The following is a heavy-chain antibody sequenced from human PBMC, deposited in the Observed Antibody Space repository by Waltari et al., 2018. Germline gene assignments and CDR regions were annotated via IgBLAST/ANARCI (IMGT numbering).Heavy chain of an antibody. CDR1: GGSFSGYY. Sequence: QVQLQQWGAGLLKPSETLSLTCAVYGGSFSGYYWSWIRQPPGKGLEWIGEINHRGSTNYNPSLKGRITISLDTSKNHFSLKLSSVTAADTAVYYCASSYYDFWSGYYGPDYWGQGTLVTVSS. D-gene: IGHD3-3*01. CDR3: ASSYYDFWSGYYGPDY. J-gene: IGHJ4*02. CDR2: INHRGST. V-gene: IGHV4-34*01.